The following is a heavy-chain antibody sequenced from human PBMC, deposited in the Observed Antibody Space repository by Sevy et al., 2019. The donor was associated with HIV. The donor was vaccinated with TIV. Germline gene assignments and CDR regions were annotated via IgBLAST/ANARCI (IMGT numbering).Heavy chain of an antibody. CDR1: GFTFSSYS. Sequence: ASVKVSCAASGFTFSSYSMNWVRQAPGKGLEWVSSISSSSSYIYHADSVKGRFTISRDNAKKSLSLQMNSLRAEDTAVYYCARDGGCSSTSCLLYFDYWGQGTLVTVSS. D-gene: IGHD2-2*01. V-gene: IGHV3-21*01. CDR3: ARDGGCSSTSCLLYFDY. J-gene: IGHJ4*02. CDR2: ISSSSSYI.